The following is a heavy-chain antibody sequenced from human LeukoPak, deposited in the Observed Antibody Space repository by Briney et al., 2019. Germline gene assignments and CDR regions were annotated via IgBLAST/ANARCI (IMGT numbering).Heavy chain of an antibody. CDR2: IYYSGST. V-gene: IGHV4-59*01. D-gene: IGHD5-12*01. CDR1: GGSISSYY. J-gene: IGHJ4*02. Sequence: PSETLSLTCTVSGGSISSYYWSWIRQPPGGGLEWIGYIYYSGSTNYNPSLKSRVTISVDTSKNQFSLKLSSVTAADTAVYYCARGGYDFDYWGQGTLVTVSS. CDR3: ARGGYDFDY.